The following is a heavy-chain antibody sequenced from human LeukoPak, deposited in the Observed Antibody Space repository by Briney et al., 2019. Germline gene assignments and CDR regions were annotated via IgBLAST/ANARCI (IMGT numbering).Heavy chain of an antibody. J-gene: IGHJ3*02. Sequence: PGGSLRLSCAASGFTFSSYEMNWVRQAPGKGLEWVSSISSSSSYIYYADSVKGRFTISRDNAKNSLYLQMNSLRAEDTAVYYCARDWGSSGWYYAFDIWGQGTMVTVSS. CDR2: ISSSSSYI. D-gene: IGHD6-19*01. CDR3: ARDWGSSGWYYAFDI. V-gene: IGHV3-21*01. CDR1: GFTFSSYE.